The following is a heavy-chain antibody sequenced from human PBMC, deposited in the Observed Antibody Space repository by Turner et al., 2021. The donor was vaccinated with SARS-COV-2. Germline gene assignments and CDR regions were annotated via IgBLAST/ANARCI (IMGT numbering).Heavy chain of an antibody. CDR1: GFTFSSYG. CDR3: ARDGGYSGYAYFDY. Sequence: QVQLVESGGGVVQPGRSLRLSCAASGFTFSSYGMHWVRQAPGKGLEWVAVIWYDGSNKYYADSVKGRFTISRDNSKNTRYLQRNSLRAEDTAVYYCARDGGYSGYAYFDYWGQGTLVTVSS. J-gene: IGHJ4*02. V-gene: IGHV3-33*01. D-gene: IGHD5-12*01. CDR2: IWYDGSNK.